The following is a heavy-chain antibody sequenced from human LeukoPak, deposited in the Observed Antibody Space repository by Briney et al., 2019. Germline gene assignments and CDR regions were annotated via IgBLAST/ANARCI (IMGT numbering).Heavy chain of an antibody. CDR1: GGSFSGYY. J-gene: IGHJ4*02. V-gene: IGHV4-34*01. CDR3: ARPYGSGSYNN. CDR2: INHSGST. Sequence: PETLSLTCAVYGGSFSGYYWSWIRQPPGKGLEWIGEINHSGSTNYNPSLKSRVTISVDTSKNQFSLKLSSVTAADTAVYYCARPYGSGSYNNWGQGTLVTVSS. D-gene: IGHD3-10*01.